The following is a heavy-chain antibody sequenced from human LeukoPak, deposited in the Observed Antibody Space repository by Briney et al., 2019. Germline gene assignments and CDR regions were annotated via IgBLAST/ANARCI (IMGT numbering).Heavy chain of an antibody. CDR2: ISYDGSNK. CDR1: GFTFSSYA. CDR3: ARDPYSSSSIYFDY. J-gene: IGHJ4*02. V-gene: IGHV3-30-3*01. Sequence: PGGSLRLSCAASGFTFSSYAMHWVRQAPGKGLEWVAVISYDGSNKYYADSVKGRFTISRDNSKNTLYLQMNSLRAEDTAVYYCARDPYSSSSIYFDYWGQGTLVTVSS. D-gene: IGHD6-6*01.